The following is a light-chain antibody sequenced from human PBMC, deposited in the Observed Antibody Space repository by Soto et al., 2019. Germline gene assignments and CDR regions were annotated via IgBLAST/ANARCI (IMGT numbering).Light chain of an antibody. CDR2: AAS. CDR1: QGIGGY. CDR3: QQYYAYPRT. Sequence: AIRMTQSTSSLSASTGDRVTITCRASQGIGGYLAWYQVQPGKAPKLLMFAASTLQRGVPSRFSGSGSGTDFTLTISYLQSEDFATYYCQQYYAYPRTFGQGTKVDIK. J-gene: IGKJ1*01. V-gene: IGKV1-8*01.